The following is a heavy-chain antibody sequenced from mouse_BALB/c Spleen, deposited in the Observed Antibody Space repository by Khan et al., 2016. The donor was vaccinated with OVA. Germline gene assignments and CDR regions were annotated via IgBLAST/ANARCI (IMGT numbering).Heavy chain of an antibody. V-gene: IGHV5-6*01. Sequence: EVQLVESGGDLVKPGGSLKLSCAASGFTFSSYGMSWVRPTPDKRLEWVATTTSGGSYTYYPDSVKGRFPISRDNAKNTLYLQMTSLKSEDTAMYYCARLGNSWGQGTLVTVSA. CDR1: GFTFSSYG. CDR3: ARLGNS. D-gene: IGHD2-1*01. CDR2: TTSGGSYT. J-gene: IGHJ3*01.